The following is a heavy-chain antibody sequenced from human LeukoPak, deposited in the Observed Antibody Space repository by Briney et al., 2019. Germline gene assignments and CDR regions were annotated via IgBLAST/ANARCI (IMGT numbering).Heavy chain of an antibody. Sequence: RGSLRLSCAAFGFTFSSSAMSWVRQAPGKGLEWVSAVGGSGGNTYYADSVKGRFTISRDNSKNTLYLQMNSLRVEDTAVYYCAKVGALGYYFDYWGQGTLATVSS. CDR3: AKVGALGYYFDY. J-gene: IGHJ4*02. D-gene: IGHD3-16*01. CDR1: GFTFSSSA. CDR2: VGGSGGNT. V-gene: IGHV3-23*01.